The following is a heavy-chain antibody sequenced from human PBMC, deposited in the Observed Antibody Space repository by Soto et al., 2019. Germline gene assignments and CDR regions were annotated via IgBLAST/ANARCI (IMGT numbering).Heavy chain of an antibody. CDR1: GFTFISNA. CDR3: AKVEGVVAAAMDYFDY. Sequence: GGSLRLSCAASGFTFISNAMSWVRQAPGQGLEWVSAISGSGGRTYYADSVKGRFTISRDNSKNTLYLQMNSLRAEDTAVYYCAKVEGVVAAAMDYFDYWGQGTLVTVSS. V-gene: IGHV3-23*01. J-gene: IGHJ4*02. D-gene: IGHD2-2*01. CDR2: ISGSGGRT.